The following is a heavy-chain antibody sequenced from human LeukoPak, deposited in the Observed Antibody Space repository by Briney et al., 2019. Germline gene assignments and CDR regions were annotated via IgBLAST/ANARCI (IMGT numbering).Heavy chain of an antibody. CDR1: GFTFSSQA. CDR2: ISGSGGST. D-gene: IGHD4-11*01. Sequence: PGGSLRLSCAASGFTFSSQAMSWVRQAPGKGLEWVSAISGSGGSTYYADSVKGRFTIYRDTSKNTLYLHMNSLRAEDTAVYYCAKDRDIPTVXXXDYWGQGTLVTVSS. V-gene: IGHV3-23*01. CDR3: AKDRDIPTVXXXDY. J-gene: IGHJ4*02.